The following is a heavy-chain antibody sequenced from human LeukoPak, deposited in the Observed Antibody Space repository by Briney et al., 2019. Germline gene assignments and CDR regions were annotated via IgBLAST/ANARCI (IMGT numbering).Heavy chain of an antibody. V-gene: IGHV3-30*02. D-gene: IGHD3-10*01. CDR3: AMAPYYYYGMDV. Sequence: GGSLSLSCAASGFTFSSYGMHWVRKAPGKGLERVAFIRYDGSNKYYADSVKGRFTISRGNSKNTLYLQMNSLRAEDTAVYYCAMAPYYYYGMDVWGQGTTVTVSS. CDR1: GFTFSSYG. CDR2: IRYDGSNK. J-gene: IGHJ6*02.